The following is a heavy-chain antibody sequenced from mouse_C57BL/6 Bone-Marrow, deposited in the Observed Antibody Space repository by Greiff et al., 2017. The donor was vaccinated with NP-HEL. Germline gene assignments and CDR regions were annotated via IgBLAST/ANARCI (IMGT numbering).Heavy chain of an antibody. J-gene: IGHJ4*01. CDR1: GYTFTDYY. Sequence: QVQLQQSGAELVKPGASVKISCKASGYTFTDYYINWVKQRPGQGLEWIGKIGPGSGSTYYNEKFKGKATLTADKSSSTAYMQLRILTSKDSAVYFCARRRYYPYAMDYWGQGTSVTVSS. D-gene: IGHD2-3*01. V-gene: IGHV1-77*01. CDR3: ARRRYYPYAMDY. CDR2: IGPGSGST.